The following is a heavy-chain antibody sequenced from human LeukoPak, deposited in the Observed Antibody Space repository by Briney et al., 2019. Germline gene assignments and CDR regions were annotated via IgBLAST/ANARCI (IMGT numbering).Heavy chain of an antibody. CDR1: GYTFTGYY. D-gene: IGHD2-2*01. J-gene: IGHJ3*02. V-gene: IGHV1-2*02. Sequence: ASVKVSCKASGYTFTGYYMHWVRQAPGQGLEWMGWINPNSGGTNYAQKFQGRVTMTRDTSTSTAYMELSRLRSDDTAVYYCARVVCSSTSCYDAFDIWGQGTMVTVSS. CDR3: ARVVCSSTSCYDAFDI. CDR2: INPNSGGT.